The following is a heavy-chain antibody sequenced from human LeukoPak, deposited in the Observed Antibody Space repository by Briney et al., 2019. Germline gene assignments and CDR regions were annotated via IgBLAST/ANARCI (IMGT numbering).Heavy chain of an antibody. Sequence: GGSLRLSCAASGFTFSGYAMTWVRQAPGKGLEWVSAISATGDNTFYADSVKGRFTISRDNSKNTLYLQMNSLRAEDMAVYYCAKGGSLRYYAFDIWGQGTMVPVSS. V-gene: IGHV3-23*01. D-gene: IGHD3-16*01. CDR2: ISATGDNT. CDR3: AKGGSLRYYAFDI. J-gene: IGHJ3*02. CDR1: GFTFSGYA.